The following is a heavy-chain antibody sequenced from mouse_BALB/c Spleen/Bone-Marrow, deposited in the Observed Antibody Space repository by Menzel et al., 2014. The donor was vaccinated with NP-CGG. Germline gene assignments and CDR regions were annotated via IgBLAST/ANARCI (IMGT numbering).Heavy chain of an antibody. D-gene: IGHD3-1*01. CDR3: TRLGSSGYGAY. CDR2: IDPETGGT. CDR1: GYTFTDYE. V-gene: IGHV1-15*01. J-gene: IGHJ3*01. Sequence: VQLQQSGAELVRPGASVTLSCKASGYTFTDYEMHWLKQTPVHGLEWIGAIDPETGGTAYNQKFKGRATLTTDKSSSTAYMELRSLTSEDSAVYYCTRLGSSGYGAYWGQGTLVTVSA.